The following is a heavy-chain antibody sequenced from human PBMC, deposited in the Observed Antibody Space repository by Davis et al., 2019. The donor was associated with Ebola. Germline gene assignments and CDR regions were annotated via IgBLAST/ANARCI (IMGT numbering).Heavy chain of an antibody. CDR1: GFTFSGSA. CDR2: IRSKANSYAT. Sequence: GGSLRLSCTASGFTFSGSAMHWVRQASGKGLEWVGRIRSKANSYATGYAASVKGRFTISRDDSKNTAYLQMNSLKSEDTAVYYCADQHRAIHTFDIWGQGTMVTVSS. J-gene: IGHJ3*02. CDR3: ADQHRAIHTFDI. D-gene: IGHD2-2*01. V-gene: IGHV3-73*01.